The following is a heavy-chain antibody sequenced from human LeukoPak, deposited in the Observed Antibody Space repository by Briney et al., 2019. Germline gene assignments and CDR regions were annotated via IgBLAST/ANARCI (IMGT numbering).Heavy chain of an antibody. Sequence: GGSLRLSCAASGFTFSSYEMNWVRQAPGKGLEWVSYISSSGSTTYYADSVKGRFTISRDNAEKSLYLQMNSLRAEDTAVYYCARDNYDSSGYYFDWGQGTLVTVSS. CDR3: ARDNYDSSGYYFD. V-gene: IGHV3-48*03. D-gene: IGHD3-22*01. CDR2: ISSSGSTT. J-gene: IGHJ4*02. CDR1: GFTFSSYE.